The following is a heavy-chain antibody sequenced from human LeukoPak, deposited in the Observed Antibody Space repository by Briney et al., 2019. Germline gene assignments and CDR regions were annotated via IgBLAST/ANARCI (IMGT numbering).Heavy chain of an antibody. CDR2: IYYTGST. D-gene: IGHD1-26*01. V-gene: IGHV4-59*01. CDR3: ARIKVGATVDY. CDR1: GDSISSYY. Sequence: RTSETLSLTCTVSGDSISSYYWSWIRHPPGKGLEWIGFIYYTGSTNYNPSLKSRVTISVDTSKNQFSLNLSSVTAADTAVYYCARIKVGATVDYWGQGTLVTVSS. J-gene: IGHJ4*02.